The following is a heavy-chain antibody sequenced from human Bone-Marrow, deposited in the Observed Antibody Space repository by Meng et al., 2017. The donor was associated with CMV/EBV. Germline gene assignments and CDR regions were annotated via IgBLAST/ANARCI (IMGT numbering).Heavy chain of an antibody. CDR3: ARDPNSWYNYFDY. J-gene: IGHJ4*02. Sequence: GESLKISCAASGFTFSTHAIHWVRQAPGKGLEWVAVISHGGDTQFTDSVKGRFTISRDNSRNTVFLQMNSLRPEDTAVYYCARDPNSWYNYFDYWGQGTLVTFAS. D-gene: IGHD6-13*01. CDR2: ISHGGDTQ. V-gene: IGHV3-30*04. CDR1: GFTFSTHA.